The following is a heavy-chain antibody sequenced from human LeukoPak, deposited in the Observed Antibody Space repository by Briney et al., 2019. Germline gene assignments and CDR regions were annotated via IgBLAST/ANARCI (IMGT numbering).Heavy chain of an antibody. CDR3: AKDLHLGATAPFDY. CDR1: GFTFDDYA. Sequence: PGGSLRLSCAASGFTFDDYAMHWVRQAPGKGLEWVSGISWNSGSIGYADSVKGRFTISRDNAKNSLYLQTNSLRAEDTALYYCAKDLHLGATAPFDYWGQGTLVTVSS. J-gene: IGHJ4*02. CDR2: ISWNSGSI. D-gene: IGHD1-26*01. V-gene: IGHV3-9*01.